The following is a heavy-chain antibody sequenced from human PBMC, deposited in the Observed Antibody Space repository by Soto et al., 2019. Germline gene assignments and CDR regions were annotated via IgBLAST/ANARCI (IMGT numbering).Heavy chain of an antibody. CDR1: GYTFTGYY. CDR2: IDPNSGGT. CDR3: ASILTGYYKVYCYYGMDV. V-gene: IGHV1-2*02. D-gene: IGHD3-9*01. Sequence: ASVKVSCKASGYTFTGYYMHWVRQAPGQGLEWMGWIDPNSGGTNYAQKFQGRVTMTRDTSISTAYMELSRLRSDDTAVYYFASILTGYYKVYCYYGMDVWGQGTTVTVSS. J-gene: IGHJ6*02.